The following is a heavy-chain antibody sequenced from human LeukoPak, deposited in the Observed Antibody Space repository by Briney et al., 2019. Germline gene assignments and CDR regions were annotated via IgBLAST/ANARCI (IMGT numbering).Heavy chain of an antibody. D-gene: IGHD4-17*01. CDR2: IYTSGST. J-gene: IGHJ5*02. CDR1: GNSFGDYY. Sequence: SETLSLTCTVSGNSFGDYYWSWIRRPAGKGLEWIGRIYTSGSTTYNPSLKSRVTMSVDTSKSQFSLNLMPVTAADTAVYYCTRDTGTTGEVKFDPWGQGTLVTVSS. CDR3: TRDTGTTGEVKFDP. V-gene: IGHV4-4*07.